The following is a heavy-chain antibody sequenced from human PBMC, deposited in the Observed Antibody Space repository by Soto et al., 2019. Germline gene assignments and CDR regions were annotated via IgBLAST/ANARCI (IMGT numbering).Heavy chain of an antibody. CDR2: MNPNSGNT. Sequence: ASVKVSCKASGYTFTSYDINWVRQATGQGLEWMGWMNPNSGNTGYAQKFQGRVTMTRNTSISTAYMELSSLRSEDTAVYYCARILSGYCSGGSCYFDAFDSWGQGTMVTVSS. CDR1: GYTFTSYD. CDR3: ARILSGYCSGGSCYFDAFDS. D-gene: IGHD2-15*01. J-gene: IGHJ3*02. V-gene: IGHV1-8*01.